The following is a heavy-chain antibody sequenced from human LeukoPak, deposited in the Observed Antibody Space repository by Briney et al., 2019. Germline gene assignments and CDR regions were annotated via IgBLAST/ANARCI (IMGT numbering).Heavy chain of an antibody. V-gene: IGHV3-23*01. CDR2: ITGGGGPT. CDR1: GFTFSTYA. J-gene: IGHJ5*02. CDR3: ARYHADSVAGFDP. D-gene: IGHD4-17*01. Sequence: GGSLRLSCAASGFTFSTYAMSWVRQAPGKGLEWVSSITGGGGPTYYADSVKGRFTISRDNSKSTLYLQMDSLTVEDTAVYYCARYHADSVAGFDPWGQGTQVTVSS.